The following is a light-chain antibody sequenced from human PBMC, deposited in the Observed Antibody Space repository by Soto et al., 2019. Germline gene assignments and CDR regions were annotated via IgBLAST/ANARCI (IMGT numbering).Light chain of an antibody. CDR2: ASS. J-gene: IGLJ1*01. Sequence: QSALTQPASVSGSPRQSITISCTGTSSDVGGYNYVSWYQHHVGKAPRLMIYASSNRPSGVSHRFSGSRSGNTASLTISGLQAEDEADYYCSSYTSGTPLYVFGTGTKLTVL. CDR1: SSDVGGYNY. CDR3: SSYTSGTPLYV. V-gene: IGLV2-14*01.